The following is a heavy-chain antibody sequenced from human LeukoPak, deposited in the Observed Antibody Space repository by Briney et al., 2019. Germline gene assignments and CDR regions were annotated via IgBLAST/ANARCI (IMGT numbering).Heavy chain of an antibody. CDR1: GFTFSSYA. Sequence: GGSLRLSCAASGFTFSSYAMHWVRQAPGKGLEWVAVISYDGSNKYYADSVKGRFTISRDNSKNTLYLQMNSLRAEDTAVYYCARAMWVGWLGDFDYWGQGTLVTVSS. CDR3: ARAMWVGWLGDFDY. D-gene: IGHD6-19*01. V-gene: IGHV3-30*04. J-gene: IGHJ4*02. CDR2: ISYDGSNK.